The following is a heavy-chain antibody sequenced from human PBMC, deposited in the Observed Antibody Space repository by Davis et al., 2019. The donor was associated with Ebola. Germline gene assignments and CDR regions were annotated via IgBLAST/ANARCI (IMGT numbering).Heavy chain of an antibody. Sequence: ASVKVSCKVSGYSLTELAIHWVRQAPGKGLEWMGGFDPEDGELIYAQRFQGRVTMTEDTSTDTAYMELSSLKSEDTAVYYWASTVNPLAPYAFDIWGQGTMVTVSS. V-gene: IGHV1-24*01. CDR3: ASTVNPLAPYAFDI. D-gene: IGHD4-17*01. CDR1: GYSLTELA. CDR2: FDPEDGEL. J-gene: IGHJ3*02.